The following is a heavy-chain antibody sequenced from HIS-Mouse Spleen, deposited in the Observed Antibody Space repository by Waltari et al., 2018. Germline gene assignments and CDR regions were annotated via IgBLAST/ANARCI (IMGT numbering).Heavy chain of an antibody. V-gene: IGHV4-39*07. D-gene: IGHD6-13*01. CDR1: GCSLRSSSYY. CDR2: IYYSGST. Sequence: QLQLQESGPGLVKPSETPSLTCTVSGCSLRSSSYYWGWIRQPPGKGLEWIGSIYYSGSTYYNPSLKSRVTISVDTSKNQFSLKLSSVTAADTAEYYCAREIPYSSSWYDWYFDLWGRGTLVTVSS. J-gene: IGHJ2*01. CDR3: AREIPYSSSWYDWYFDL.